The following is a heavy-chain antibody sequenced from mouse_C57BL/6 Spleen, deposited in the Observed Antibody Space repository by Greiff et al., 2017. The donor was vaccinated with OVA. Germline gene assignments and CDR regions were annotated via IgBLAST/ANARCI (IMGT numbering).Heavy chain of an antibody. CDR2: INPSSGYT. D-gene: IGHD2-5*01. Sequence: QVQLQQSGAELARPGASVKMSCKASGYTFTSYTMHWVKQRPGQGLEWIGYINPSSGYTKYNQKFKDKATLTADKSSSTAYMQLSSLTSEDSAVYYCAMDDYSNYPDYWGQGTTLTVSS. CDR3: AMDDYSNYPDY. V-gene: IGHV1-4*01. J-gene: IGHJ2*01. CDR1: GYTFTSYT.